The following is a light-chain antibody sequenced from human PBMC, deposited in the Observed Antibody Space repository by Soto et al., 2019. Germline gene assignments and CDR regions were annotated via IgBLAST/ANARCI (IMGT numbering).Light chain of an antibody. CDR2: DAS. V-gene: IGKV3-11*01. J-gene: IGKJ1*01. Sequence: EVVLTQAPATLSLSRGERATLACRASESVRTFVDWYQQKPGQAPRLLIYDASNRANGIPASFSGSASGTDFTLPISHLEPEDFADYYCQQHSHWPPWTFGQATRVEIQ. CDR1: ESVRTF. CDR3: QQHSHWPPWT.